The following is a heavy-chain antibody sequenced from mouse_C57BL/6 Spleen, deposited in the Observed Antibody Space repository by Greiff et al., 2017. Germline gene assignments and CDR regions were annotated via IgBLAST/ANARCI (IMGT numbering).Heavy chain of an antibody. CDR3: ARHDYDWYFDV. CDR1: GFTFSDYY. D-gene: IGHD2-4*01. Sequence: EVNLVESGGGLVQPGGSLKLSCAASGFTFSDYYMYWVRQTPEKRLEWVAYISNGGGSTYYPDTVKGRFTISRDNAKNTLYLQMSRLKSEDTAMYYCARHDYDWYFDVWGTGTTVTVSS. J-gene: IGHJ1*03. CDR2: ISNGGGST. V-gene: IGHV5-12*01.